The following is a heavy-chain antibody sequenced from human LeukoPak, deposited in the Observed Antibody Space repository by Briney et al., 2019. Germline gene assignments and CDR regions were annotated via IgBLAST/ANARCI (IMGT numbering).Heavy chain of an antibody. CDR2: ISSSSSTI. J-gene: IGHJ4*02. V-gene: IGHV3-48*01. CDR3: ARDLGYCSGGSCYGVDY. Sequence: PGGSLRLSCAASGFTFSSYSMNWVRQAPGKGLEWVSCISSSSSTIYYADSVKGRFTISRDNAKNSLYLQMNSLRAEDTAVYYCARDLGYCSGGSCYGVDYWGQGTLVTVSS. CDR1: GFTFSSYS. D-gene: IGHD2-15*01.